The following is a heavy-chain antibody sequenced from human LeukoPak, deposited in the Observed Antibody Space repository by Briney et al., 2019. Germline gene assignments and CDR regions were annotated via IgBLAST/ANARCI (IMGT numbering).Heavy chain of an antibody. CDR3: ARTPTAITMRGPWFDP. CDR1: GGTFSSYA. V-gene: IGHV1-69*05. D-gene: IGHD3-22*01. J-gene: IGHJ5*02. Sequence: SVKVSCKASGGTFSSYAISWVRQAPGQGLEWMGGIIPIFGTANYAQKFQGRVTITTDESTSTAYMELRSLRSEDTAVYYCARTPTAITMRGPWFDPWGQGTLVTVSS. CDR2: IIPIFGTA.